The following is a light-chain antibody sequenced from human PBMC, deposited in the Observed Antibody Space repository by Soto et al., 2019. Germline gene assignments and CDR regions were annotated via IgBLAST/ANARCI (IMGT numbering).Light chain of an antibody. J-gene: IGKJ4*01. Sequence: DIQMTQFPSTLSASVGDRVTITCRASQSIRSWLAWYQQKPRKAPNLLIYKASSLPSGVPSRFSGSGYGTEFTLTISSLQPDDIATYYCQQYDSYSTFGGGTKVQIK. CDR3: QQYDSYST. CDR1: QSIRSW. V-gene: IGKV1-5*03. CDR2: KAS.